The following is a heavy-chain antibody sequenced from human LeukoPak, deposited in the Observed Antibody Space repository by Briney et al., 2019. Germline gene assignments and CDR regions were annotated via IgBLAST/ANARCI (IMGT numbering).Heavy chain of an antibody. CDR3: ARDRSGGQWLGIDY. D-gene: IGHD6-19*01. CDR1: GFTFSSYS. Sequence: GGSLRLSCAASGFTFSSYSMNWVRQAPGKGLEWVSYISSSSSTIYYADSVKGRFTISRDNAKNSLYLQMNSLRAEDTAVYYCARDRSGGQWLGIDYWGQGTLVTVSS. CDR2: ISSSSSTI. V-gene: IGHV3-48*01. J-gene: IGHJ4*02.